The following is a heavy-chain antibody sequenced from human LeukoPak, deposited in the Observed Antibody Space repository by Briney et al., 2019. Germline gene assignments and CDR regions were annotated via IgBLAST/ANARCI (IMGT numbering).Heavy chain of an antibody. D-gene: IGHD3-3*01. CDR1: GFTFSNYA. Sequence: GGSLRLSCAASGFTFSNYAMHWVRQAPGKGLEWVSLVSGDSRNTYYADSVKGRFTISRDNSKNSLYLQMNSLRTEDTALYYCAKDISETDFWSDSQYGMDVWGQGTTVTVSS. V-gene: IGHV3-43*02. J-gene: IGHJ6*02. CDR3: AKDISETDFWSDSQYGMDV. CDR2: VSGDSRNT.